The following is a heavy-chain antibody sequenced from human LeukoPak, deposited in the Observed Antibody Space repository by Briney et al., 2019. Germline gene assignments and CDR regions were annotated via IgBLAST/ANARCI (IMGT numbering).Heavy chain of an antibody. V-gene: IGHV1-2*06. CDR3: ATKASYDSSGYYYVSLDY. CDR1: GYTFTGNY. CDR2: INPNSGGT. D-gene: IGHD3-22*01. Sequence: ASVKVSCKASGYTFTGNYMHWVRQAPGQGLEWMGRINPNSGGTNYAQKFQGRVTMTRDTSISTAYMELSRLRSDDTAVYYCATKASYDSSGYYYVSLDYWGQGTLVTVSS. J-gene: IGHJ4*02.